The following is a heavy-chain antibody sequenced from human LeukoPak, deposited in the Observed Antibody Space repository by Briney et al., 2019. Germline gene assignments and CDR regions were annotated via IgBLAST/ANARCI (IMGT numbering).Heavy chain of an antibody. D-gene: IGHD6-13*01. CDR1: GFTFSSYA. Sequence: AGGSLRLSCAASGFTFSSYAMHWVRQAPGKGLEWVAVISVDGSNKFYAGSVRGRCTISRDNSKNTMSLQMDSLRGEDTAVYYCARDPRTSSTSRNYFESWGQGTLVTVSS. CDR3: ARDPRTSSTSRNYFES. J-gene: IGHJ4*02. V-gene: IGHV3-30-3*01. CDR2: ISVDGSNK.